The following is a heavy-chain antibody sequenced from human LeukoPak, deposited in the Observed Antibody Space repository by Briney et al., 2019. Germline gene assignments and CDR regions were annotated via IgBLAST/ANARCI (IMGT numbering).Heavy chain of an antibody. V-gene: IGHV3-64*01. D-gene: IGHD6-19*01. CDR1: GFTFSSYT. CDR3: ARAGQQWLLQYC. CDR2: ISSNGGST. J-gene: IGHJ4*02. Sequence: GGSLRLSCAASGFTFSSYTMHWVRQAPGKGLEYVSAISSNGGSTYYANSVKGRFTISRDNSKNTLYLQMGSLRAEDMAVYYCARAGQQWLLQYCWGQGTLVTVSS.